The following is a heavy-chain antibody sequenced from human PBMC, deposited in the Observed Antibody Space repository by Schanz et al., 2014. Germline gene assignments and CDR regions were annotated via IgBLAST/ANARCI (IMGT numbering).Heavy chain of an antibody. V-gene: IGHV1-18*01. CDR3: ARGGYSSGWYDRDIAHFDY. CDR1: GYTFTSYG. J-gene: IGHJ4*02. Sequence: QVQLVQSGAEVKKPGASVKVSCKASGYTFTSYGINWVRQAPGQGLEWMGWISAYNGNTNYAQKLQGRVTMTTDTTTSTAYIELKSLRSGDTAVYYCARGGYSSGWYDRDIAHFDYWGQGTLVTVSS. CDR2: ISAYNGNT. D-gene: IGHD6-19*01.